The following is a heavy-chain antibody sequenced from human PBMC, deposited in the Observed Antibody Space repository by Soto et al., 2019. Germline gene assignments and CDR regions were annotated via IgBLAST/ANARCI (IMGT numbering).Heavy chain of an antibody. D-gene: IGHD2-21*02. V-gene: IGHV5-51*01. CDR2: IYPGDSDP. Sequence: GESLKISCKGSGYSFTSYWIGWVRQMPGKGLEWMGIIYPGDSDPRYSPSFQGQVPISADKSICTACLQWTSQKASDTAMYYGATGCGGDCYTYYYYGMDVWGQGTTVTVSS. CDR3: ATGCGGDCYTYYYYGMDV. CDR1: GYSFTSYW. J-gene: IGHJ6*02.